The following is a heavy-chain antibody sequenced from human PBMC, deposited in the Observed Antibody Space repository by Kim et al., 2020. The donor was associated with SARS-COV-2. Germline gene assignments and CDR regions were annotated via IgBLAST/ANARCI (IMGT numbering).Heavy chain of an antibody. CDR2: IYYSGST. CDR3: ARMDTAMDPYYYGMDV. V-gene: IGHV4-39*01. J-gene: IGHJ6*01. CDR1: GGSISSSSYY. Sequence: SETLSLTCTVSGGSISSSSYYSGWIRQPPGKGLEWIGSIYYSGSTYYNPSLKSRVTISVDTSKNQFSLKLSSVTAADTAVYYCARMDTAMDPYYYGMDVWGQGTTVTGFS. D-gene: IGHD5-18*01.